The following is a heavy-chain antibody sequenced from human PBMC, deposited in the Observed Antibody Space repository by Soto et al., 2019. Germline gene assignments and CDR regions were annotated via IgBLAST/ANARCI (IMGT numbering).Heavy chain of an antibody. D-gene: IGHD1-7*01. CDR1: GFTFSSYA. Sequence: PGGSLRLSCAASGFTFSSYAMSWVRQAPGKGLKRVSAISGSGGSTYYADSVKGRFTISRDNSKNTLYLQMNSLRAEDTAVYYCAKDGLWMMRHDNWNYDTYFDYWGQGTLVTVSS. J-gene: IGHJ4*02. V-gene: IGHV3-23*01. CDR3: AKDGLWMMRHDNWNYDTYFDY. CDR2: ISGSGGST.